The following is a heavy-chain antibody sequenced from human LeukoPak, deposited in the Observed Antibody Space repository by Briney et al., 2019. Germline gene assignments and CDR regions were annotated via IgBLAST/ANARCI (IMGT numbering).Heavy chain of an antibody. V-gene: IGHV3-48*02. Sequence: VGSLRLSCAASGFTFSSYSMNWVRQAPGKGLGWVSYISIISSTIYYADSVKGRFTISRDNAKNSLYLQMNSLRDEDTAVYYCAREPPAYCGGDCAAGMDVWGKGTTVTVSS. CDR3: AREPPAYCGGDCAAGMDV. D-gene: IGHD2-21*01. CDR1: GFTFSSYS. J-gene: IGHJ6*04. CDR2: ISIISSTI.